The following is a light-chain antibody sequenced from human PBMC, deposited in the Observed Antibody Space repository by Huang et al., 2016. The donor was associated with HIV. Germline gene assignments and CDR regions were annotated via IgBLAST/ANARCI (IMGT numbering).Light chain of an antibody. CDR2: ATS. Sequence: DIQMTQSPSSLSASVGDRVTITCRASQGIGNSLAWYQQQPEKAPRLLLYATSTLESGSPSRFSGSGSGTHYTLTINTLQPEDIASYYCQQYHSLPWTFGQGTKVEIK. CDR1: QGIGNS. J-gene: IGKJ1*01. CDR3: QQYHSLPWT. V-gene: IGKV1-NL1*01.